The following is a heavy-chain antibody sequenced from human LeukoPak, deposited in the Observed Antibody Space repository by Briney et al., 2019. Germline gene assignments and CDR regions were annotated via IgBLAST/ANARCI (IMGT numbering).Heavy chain of an antibody. D-gene: IGHD4-11*01. J-gene: IGHJ4*02. CDR1: GFTFSSYG. Sequence: GRSLRLSCAASGFTFSSYGMHWVRQAPGKGLEWVAVIWYDGSNKYYADSVKGRFTISRDNSKNTLYLQMNSLRAEDTAVYYCAKDFQYLNGGDYFDYWGQGTLVTVSS. V-gene: IGHV3-33*06. CDR2: IWYDGSNK. CDR3: AKDFQYLNGGDYFDY.